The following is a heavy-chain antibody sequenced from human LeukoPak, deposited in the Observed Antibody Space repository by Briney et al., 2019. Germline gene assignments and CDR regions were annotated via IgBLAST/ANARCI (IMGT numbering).Heavy chain of an antibody. D-gene: IGHD3-10*01. CDR3: ARHLGAVRGEIDS. J-gene: IGHJ4*02. CDR2: IHPGDSET. V-gene: IGHV5-51*01. Sequence: KVSCKASGYSFTNYWIGWVRQKPGKGLEWVGIIHPGDSETRYSPSFQGQVTISVDKTISTAYLQWSSLKASDIAMYYCARHLGAVRGEIDSWGQGTLVTVSS. CDR1: GYSFTNYW.